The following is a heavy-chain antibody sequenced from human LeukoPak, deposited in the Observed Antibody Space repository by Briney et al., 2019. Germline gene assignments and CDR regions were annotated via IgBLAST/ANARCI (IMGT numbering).Heavy chain of an antibody. J-gene: IGHJ4*02. CDR3: ARDRQQGIPYQPMEY. D-gene: IGHD7-27*01. CDR1: GFTFSTYN. Sequence: GGSLRLSCAASGFTFSTYNMNWVRQAPGKGLEWVSYISSSSSTVYYEDSVKGRFTISRDNARNSLYLQMNSLRDEDTAVYYCARDRQQGIPYQPMEYWGQGTLVTVSS. CDR2: ISSSSSTV. V-gene: IGHV3-48*02.